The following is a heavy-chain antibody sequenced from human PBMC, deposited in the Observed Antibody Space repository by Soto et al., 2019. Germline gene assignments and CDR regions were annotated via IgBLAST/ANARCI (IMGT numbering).Heavy chain of an antibody. CDR2: ISDSGSTI. V-gene: IGHV3-11*01. CDR3: ARGGSGWTRGGWLGP. D-gene: IGHD6-25*01. J-gene: IGHJ5*02. Sequence: QMQLVQSGGGLVQPGGSLTLSCKASGFTFSDYSMIWVRQTPGKGLEWLSYISDSGSTIYYADSVRARFTIFRENAANSVYLQLDGLTDGDTAFYYCARGGSGWTRGGWLGPWGQGSLVTVSS. CDR1: GFTFSDYS.